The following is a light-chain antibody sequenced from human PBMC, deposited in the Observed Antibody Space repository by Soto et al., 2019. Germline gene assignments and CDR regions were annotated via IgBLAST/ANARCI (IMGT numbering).Light chain of an antibody. Sequence: EVVMTQSPGTLSVSPGERATLSCRASQSVSSNLAWYQHKPGQAPRLLIYGASTGATGIPARFSGSGSGTEFTLTISSLQSEDFAVYYCQQYNNWPPTFGQGTKVDIK. CDR1: QSVSSN. V-gene: IGKV3-15*01. CDR3: QQYNNWPPT. CDR2: GAS. J-gene: IGKJ1*01.